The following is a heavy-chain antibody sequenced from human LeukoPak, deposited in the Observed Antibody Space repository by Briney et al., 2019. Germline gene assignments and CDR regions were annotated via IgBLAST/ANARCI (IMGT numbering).Heavy chain of an antibody. D-gene: IGHD5-12*01. CDR1: GFTFSTYT. J-gene: IGHJ4*02. CDR2: TSYDGTNK. CDR3: ATSGYTNSL. Sequence: GGSQRLSCVASGFTFSTYTMHWVRQAPGKGLEWVALTSYDGTNKYYADSVTGRFTISRDNSKNTLHLQMNSLRPEDTAVYFCATSGYTNSLWGQGTLVTVSS. V-gene: IGHV3-30-3*01.